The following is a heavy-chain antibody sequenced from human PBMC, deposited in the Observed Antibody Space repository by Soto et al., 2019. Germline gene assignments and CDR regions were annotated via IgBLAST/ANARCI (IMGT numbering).Heavy chain of an antibody. J-gene: IGHJ5*02. CDR2: TSYTGNT. Sequence: SEGLSLTCFVSGGSVASHPGGWMRQFPGQGLEWIAYTSYTGNTNYNHSLQSRFTISLDTSKNQLSLKLTSMTAADKAVYYCARDMNAGFTHYFDPWGQGTLVTVSS. CDR3: ARDMNAGFTHYFDP. CDR1: GGSVASHP. V-gene: IGHV4-59*02. D-gene: IGHD1-26*01.